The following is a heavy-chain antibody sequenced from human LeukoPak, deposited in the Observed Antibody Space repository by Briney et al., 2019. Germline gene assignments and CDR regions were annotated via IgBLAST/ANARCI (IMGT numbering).Heavy chain of an antibody. CDR3: ARRIVGATGSDY. V-gene: IGHV1-18*01. Sequence: ASVKVSCKASGYTFTTYGISWVRQAPGQGLVWMGWISAYTGNTNYAQNLQGRVTMTTDTSTTTAYMELRSLTSDDTAVYYCARRIVGATGSDYWGQGTLVTVSS. D-gene: IGHD1-26*01. J-gene: IGHJ4*02. CDR2: ISAYTGNT. CDR1: GYTFTTYG.